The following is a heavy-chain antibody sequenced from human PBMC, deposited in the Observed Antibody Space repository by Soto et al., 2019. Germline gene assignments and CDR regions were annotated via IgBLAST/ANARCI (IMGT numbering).Heavy chain of an antibody. D-gene: IGHD2-15*01. J-gene: IGHJ6*03. CDR2: IKHSGST. Sequence: QVQLQQWGAGLLKPSETLSLTCAVYGGSFSGYYWSWIRQPPGKGLEWIGEIKHSGSTNYNPSLKSRVTTAVATSKNQFSLKLSTVTAADTAVYYCARGWGYCSGGSCYKDYYYYMDVWGKGTTVTVSS. CDR1: GGSFSGYY. CDR3: ARGWGYCSGGSCYKDYYYYMDV. V-gene: IGHV4-34*01.